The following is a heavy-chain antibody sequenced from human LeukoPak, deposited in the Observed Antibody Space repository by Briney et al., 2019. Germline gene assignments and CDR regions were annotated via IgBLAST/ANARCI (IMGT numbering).Heavy chain of an antibody. J-gene: IGHJ5*02. V-gene: IGHV1-69*06. CDR3: ARDCSSTSCSSFDP. CDR1: GGTFSSYA. D-gene: IGHD2-2*01. Sequence: SVKVSCKASGGTFSSYAISWVRQAPGQGLEWMGGIIPIFGTANYAQKFQGRVTITADKSTSTAYMELGSLRSEDTAVYYCARDCSSTSCSSFDPWGQGTLVTVSS. CDR2: IIPIFGTA.